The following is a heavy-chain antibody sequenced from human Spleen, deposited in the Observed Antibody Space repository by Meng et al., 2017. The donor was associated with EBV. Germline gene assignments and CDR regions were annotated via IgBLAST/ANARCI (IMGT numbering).Heavy chain of an antibody. CDR3: AHSNDPGGDWFDP. Sequence: NTLKESGPHPVKPTQTLTLTCTFSGFSLSRNGEAVAWFRQPPGKALDWLALIYWDDDKRFSPSLKNRLTITKDTSRVVLTMTNMDPVDTATYFCAHSNDPGGDWFDPWGQGTLVTVSS. J-gene: IGHJ5*02. D-gene: IGHD3-10*01. CDR2: IYWDDDK. CDR1: GFSLSRNGEA. V-gene: IGHV2-5*02.